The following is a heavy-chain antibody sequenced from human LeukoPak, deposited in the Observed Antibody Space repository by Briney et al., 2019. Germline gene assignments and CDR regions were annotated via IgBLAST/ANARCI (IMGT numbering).Heavy chain of an antibody. CDR1: GFTFSDYY. CDR2: ISSSSSYT. V-gene: IGHV3-11*05. Sequence: GGSLRLSGAASGFTFSDYYMSWIRQAPGKGLEWVSYISSSSSYTNYADSVKGRFTISRDNAKNSLYLQMNSLRAEDTAVYYCARDLKAAAGPFDPWGQGTLVTVSS. CDR3: ARDLKAAAGPFDP. J-gene: IGHJ5*02. D-gene: IGHD6-13*01.